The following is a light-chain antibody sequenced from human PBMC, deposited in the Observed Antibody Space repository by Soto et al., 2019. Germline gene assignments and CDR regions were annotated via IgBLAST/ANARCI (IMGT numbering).Light chain of an antibody. CDR3: AAWYDSLNGWV. CDR1: SSNIGSNT. Sequence: QSVLTQPPSASGTPGQRVTISCSGSSSNIGSNTVNWYQQLPGTAPKLLIYSNNKRPSGVPDRFSGSKSGTSASLAISGRQSADEADYYCAAWYDSLNGWVFGGGTKLTVL. V-gene: IGLV1-44*01. CDR2: SNN. J-gene: IGLJ3*02.